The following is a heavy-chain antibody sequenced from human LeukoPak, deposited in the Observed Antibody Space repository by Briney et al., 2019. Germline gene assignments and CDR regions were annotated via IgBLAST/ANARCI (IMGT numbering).Heavy chain of an antibody. CDR3: ARVSAFELELDGGDWFDP. CDR2: IYHSGST. D-gene: IGHD1-7*01. Sequence: SETLSLTCTVSGGSISSGGYYWSWIRQPPVKGLEWIGYIYHSGSTYYNPSLKSRVTISVDRSKNQFSLKLSSVTAADTAVYYCARVSAFELELDGGDWFDPWGQGTLVTVSS. V-gene: IGHV4-30-2*01. J-gene: IGHJ5*02. CDR1: GGSISSGGYY.